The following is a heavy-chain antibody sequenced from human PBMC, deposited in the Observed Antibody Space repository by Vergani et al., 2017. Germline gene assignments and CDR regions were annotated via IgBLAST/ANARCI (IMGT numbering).Heavy chain of an antibody. CDR2: TYYSGST. V-gene: IGHV4-30-4*01. CDR1: GGSISSGDYY. D-gene: IGHD5-24*01. J-gene: IGHJ4*02. Sequence: QVQLQESGPGLVKPSQTLSLTCTVSGGSISSGDYYWSWLRQPPGKGLEWIGYTYYSGSTYYNPSLKSRVTISVDTSKNQLSLKLSSVTAADTAVYYCARGEAREGYNSAYYFDYWGQGTLVTVSS. CDR3: ARGEAREGYNSAYYFDY.